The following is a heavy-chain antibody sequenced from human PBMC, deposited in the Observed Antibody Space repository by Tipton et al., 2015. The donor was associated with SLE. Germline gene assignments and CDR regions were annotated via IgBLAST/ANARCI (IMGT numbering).Heavy chain of an antibody. Sequence: TLSLTCAVYGGSFSGYDWSWIRQPPKKGLEWIGEVNHSGSTNYNPSLKSRVTISVDKSKNQFSLKLNSVTAADTAVYYCARGSGRDWGQGTLVTVSS. V-gene: IGHV4-34*01. J-gene: IGHJ4*02. D-gene: IGHD3-10*01. CDR1: GGSFSGYD. CDR2: VNHSGST. CDR3: ARGSGRD.